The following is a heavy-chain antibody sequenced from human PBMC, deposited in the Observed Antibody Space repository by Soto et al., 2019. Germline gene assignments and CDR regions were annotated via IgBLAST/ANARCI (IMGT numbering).Heavy chain of an antibody. CDR3: ARDGRLNYYDSSGYLSSFDY. Sequence: GGSLRLSCAASGFTFSSYEMNWVRQAPGKGLEWVSYISSSGSTIYYADSVKGRFTISRDNAKNSLYLQMNSLRAEDTAVYYCARDGRLNYYDSSGYLSSFDYWGQGALVTV. CDR2: ISSSGSTI. V-gene: IGHV3-48*03. J-gene: IGHJ4*02. CDR1: GFTFSSYE. D-gene: IGHD3-22*01.